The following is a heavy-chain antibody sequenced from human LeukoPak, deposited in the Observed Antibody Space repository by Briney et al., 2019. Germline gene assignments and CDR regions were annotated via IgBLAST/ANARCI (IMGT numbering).Heavy chain of an antibody. J-gene: IGHJ4*02. Sequence: SETLSLTCTVSGGSISSGGYYWSWIRQPPGKGLEWIGYIYHSGSTYYNPSLKSRVTISVDRSENQFSLKLSSVTAADTAVYYCARDGSPYYDFWSGVPRFDYWGQGTLVTVSS. D-gene: IGHD3-3*01. CDR3: ARDGSPYYDFWSGVPRFDY. V-gene: IGHV4-30-2*01. CDR1: GGSISSGGYY. CDR2: IYHSGST.